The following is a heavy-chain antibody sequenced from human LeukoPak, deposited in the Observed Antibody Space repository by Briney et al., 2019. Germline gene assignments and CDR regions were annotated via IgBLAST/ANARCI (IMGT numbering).Heavy chain of an antibody. CDR3: ARRHLHRSGDYFDY. CDR2: IYSSGST. Sequence: PSETLSLTCSVSGGSINNYYWNWIRQPPGKGLEWIGYIYSSGSTNYNPSLKSRVTISVDTSKNRFSLKLSSLTAADTAVYYCARRHLHRSGDYFDYWGQGTLVTVSS. J-gene: IGHJ4*02. V-gene: IGHV4-4*09. D-gene: IGHD7-27*01. CDR1: GGSINNYY.